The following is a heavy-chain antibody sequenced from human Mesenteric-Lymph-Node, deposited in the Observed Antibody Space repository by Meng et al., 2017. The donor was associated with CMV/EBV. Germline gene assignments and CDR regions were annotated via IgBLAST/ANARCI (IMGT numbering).Heavy chain of an antibody. D-gene: IGHD2-2*02. CDR2: ISSSGSNT. V-gene: IGHV3-23*01. Sequence: GESLKISCAASGFTFSSDAMSWVRQAPGKGLEWVAAISSSGSNTFYADSVKGRFTISRDNSKNTVFLQMHSLRVEDTALYYCVKGLGFCSSASCYNWFDPWGQGTQVTVSS. CDR3: VKGLGFCSSASCYNWFDP. CDR1: GFTFSSDA. J-gene: IGHJ5*02.